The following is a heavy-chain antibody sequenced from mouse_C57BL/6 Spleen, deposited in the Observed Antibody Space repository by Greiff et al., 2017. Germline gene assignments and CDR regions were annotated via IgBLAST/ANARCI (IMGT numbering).Heavy chain of an antibody. CDR3: AREGGWLLAYYAMDY. CDR2: ISYDGSN. J-gene: IGHJ4*01. Sequence: EVQLQESGPGLVKPSQSLSLTCSVTGYSITSGYYWNWIRQFPGNKLEWMGYISYDGSNNYNPSLKNRISITRDTSKNQFFLKLNSVTTEDTATYYCAREGGWLLAYYAMDYWGQGTSVTVSS. D-gene: IGHD2-3*01. V-gene: IGHV3-6*01. CDR1: GYSITSGYY.